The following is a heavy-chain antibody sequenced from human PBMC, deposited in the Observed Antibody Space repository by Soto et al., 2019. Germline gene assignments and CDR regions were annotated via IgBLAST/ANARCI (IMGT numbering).Heavy chain of an antibody. J-gene: IGHJ5*02. D-gene: IGHD3-16*01. CDR3: AHSPNYYQYDWFDP. CDR2: IYWDDDK. Sequence: QITLKESGPTLVKPTQPLTLTCTFSGFSLTTRGVGVGWIRQPPGKALERLALIYWDDDKRYSPSLQSRLSITKNTYKNQVVLTMTNVDPVDTATYYCAHSPNYYQYDWFDPWGQGTLVSVSS. CDR1: GFSLTTRGVG. V-gene: IGHV2-5*02.